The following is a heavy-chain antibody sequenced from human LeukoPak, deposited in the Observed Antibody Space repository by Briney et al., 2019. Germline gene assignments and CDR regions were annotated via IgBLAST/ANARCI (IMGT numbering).Heavy chain of an antibody. CDR3: ARDLSDYYGSGSYRPIDAFDI. V-gene: IGHV4-34*01. Sequence: SETLSPTCAVYGGSFSGYYWSWIRQPPGKGLEWIGEINHSGSPNYNPSLKSRVTISIDTSKNQFSLKLCPVTAADTAVYYCARDLSDYYGSGSYRPIDAFDIWGQGTMVTVSS. CDR1: GGSFSGYY. CDR2: INHSGSP. J-gene: IGHJ3*02. D-gene: IGHD3-10*01.